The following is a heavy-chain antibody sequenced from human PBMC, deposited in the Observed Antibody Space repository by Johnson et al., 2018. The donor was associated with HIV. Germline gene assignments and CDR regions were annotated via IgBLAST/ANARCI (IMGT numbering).Heavy chain of an antibody. CDR3: ARNSGNGLVLRGDAFDM. J-gene: IGHJ3*02. D-gene: IGHD2-8*01. CDR2: TSYDGGNK. Sequence: QMLLVESGGGVVQPGRSLRLSCAASGFTFSTYGMHWVRQAPGKGLEWVAVTSYDGGNKYYADSVKGRFTISRDNSKNTLHLQMNSLRPEDTAVYYCARNSGNGLVLRGDAFDMWGQGTMVTVSS. V-gene: IGHV3-30*03. CDR1: GFTFSTYG.